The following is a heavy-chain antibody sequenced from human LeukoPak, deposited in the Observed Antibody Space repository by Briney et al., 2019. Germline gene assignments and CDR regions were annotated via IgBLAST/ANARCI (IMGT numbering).Heavy chain of an antibody. CDR3: ARWGEVYWYFDL. J-gene: IGHJ2*01. Sequence: SQTLSLTCTVSGGSISTGSYYWSWIRQPAGKGLEWIGRIYTSGSTNYNPSLKSRVTISVDTSKNQFSLKLSSVTAADTALYYCARWGEVYWYFDLWGRGTLVTVSS. CDR2: IYTSGST. D-gene: IGHD3-10*01. CDR1: GGSISTGSYY. V-gene: IGHV4-61*02.